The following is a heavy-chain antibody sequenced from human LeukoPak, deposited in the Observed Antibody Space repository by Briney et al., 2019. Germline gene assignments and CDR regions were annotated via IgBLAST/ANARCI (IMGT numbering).Heavy chain of an antibody. CDR3: ARAVWFGELLSPHGEYYFDY. Sequence: SETLSLTCAVYGGSFGGYYWSWIRQPPGKGLEWIGEINHSGSTNYNPSLKSRVTISVDTSKNQFSLKLSSVTAADTAVYYCARAVWFGELLSPHGEYYFDYWGQGTLVTVSS. J-gene: IGHJ4*02. CDR1: GGSFGGYY. V-gene: IGHV4-34*01. D-gene: IGHD3-10*01. CDR2: INHSGST.